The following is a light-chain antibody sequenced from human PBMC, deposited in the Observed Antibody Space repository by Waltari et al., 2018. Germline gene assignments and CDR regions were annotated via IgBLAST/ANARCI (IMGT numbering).Light chain of an antibody. Sequence: QSALTQPASVSGSPGQSITISCTGTSSDVGSYNLVSWYQQHPGNAPKLMIYEGSKRPSGVSNRFSGSKAGNTASLTLSGLQAEDEADYYCCSYAGSSTFYVFGTGTKVTVL. CDR2: EGS. CDR3: CSYAGSSTFYV. V-gene: IGLV2-23*01. CDR1: SSDVGSYNL. J-gene: IGLJ1*01.